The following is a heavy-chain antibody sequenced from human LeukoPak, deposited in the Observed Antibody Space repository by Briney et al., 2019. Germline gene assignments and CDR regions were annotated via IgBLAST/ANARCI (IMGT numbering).Heavy chain of an antibody. Sequence: PSETLSLTCTVSGGFINSYYWSWIRQPAGKGLEWIGRVYTSGITNYNPSLKSRITMSVDASKNQFSLKLTSVTAADTAVYYCARHNGFDRGYYYYMDVWGKGTTVTVSS. V-gene: IGHV4-4*07. CDR2: VYTSGIT. J-gene: IGHJ6*03. CDR1: GGFINSYY. D-gene: IGHD3-9*01. CDR3: ARHNGFDRGYYYYMDV.